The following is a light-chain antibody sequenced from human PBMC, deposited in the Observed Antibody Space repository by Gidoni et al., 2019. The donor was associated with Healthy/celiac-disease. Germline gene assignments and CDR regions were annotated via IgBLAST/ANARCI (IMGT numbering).Light chain of an antibody. CDR1: QRVSSN. CDR2: GAS. CDR3: QQYNNWPPLT. Sequence: IVMTQSPATLSVSPGERATLSCRASQRVSSNLAWYQQKPGQAPRLLIYGASTRATGIPARFSGSGSGTEFTLTISSLQSEDFAVYYCQQYNNWPPLTFGGGTKAEIK. V-gene: IGKV3-15*01. J-gene: IGKJ4*01.